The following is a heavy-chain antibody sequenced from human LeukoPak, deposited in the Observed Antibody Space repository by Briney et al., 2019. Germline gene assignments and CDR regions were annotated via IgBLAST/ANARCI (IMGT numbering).Heavy chain of an antibody. Sequence: GGSLRLSCAASGFTFSSYWMSWGRQAPGMGLEWVANMKYDGSEKYYVDSVKGRFTISRDNAKNSLYLQMNSLRAEDTAVYYCARDIEAAGLFLDYWGQGTLVTVSS. CDR1: GFTFSSYW. D-gene: IGHD6-13*01. CDR3: ARDIEAAGLFLDY. CDR2: MKYDGSEK. J-gene: IGHJ4*02. V-gene: IGHV3-7*01.